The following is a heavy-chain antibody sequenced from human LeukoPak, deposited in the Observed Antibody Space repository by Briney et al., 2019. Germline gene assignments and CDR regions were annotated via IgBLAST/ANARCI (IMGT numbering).Heavy chain of an antibody. Sequence: GGSLRLSCAASGFTFGSPWMHWVRQAPGKGLVWVSRINSDGSAAAYADSVKGRFTISRDNAENTLYLQMNSLRAEDTAVYYCARGKNGLDYWGQGTLVTVSS. J-gene: IGHJ4*02. CDR2: INSDGSAA. D-gene: IGHD2-8*01. CDR1: GFTFGSPW. CDR3: ARGKNGLDY. V-gene: IGHV3-74*01.